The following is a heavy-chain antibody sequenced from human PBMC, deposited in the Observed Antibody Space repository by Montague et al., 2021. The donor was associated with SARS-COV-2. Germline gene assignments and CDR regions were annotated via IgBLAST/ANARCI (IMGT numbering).Heavy chain of an antibody. V-gene: IGHV4-39*01. Sequence: SETLSLTCTVSGGSISSSSYYWGWIRQPPGKGLEWIGSIYYSGSTYYNPSLKSRVTIPVDTSKNQFSLKLSSVTAADTAVYYCASLPRITIFGVVIHSDYWGQGTLVTVSS. D-gene: IGHD3-3*01. CDR1: GGSISSSSYY. CDR2: IYYSGST. CDR3: ASLPRITIFGVVIHSDY. J-gene: IGHJ4*02.